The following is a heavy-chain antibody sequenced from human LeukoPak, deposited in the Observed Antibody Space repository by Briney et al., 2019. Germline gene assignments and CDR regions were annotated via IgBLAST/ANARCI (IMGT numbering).Heavy chain of an antibody. CDR1: GFSFSTYG. J-gene: IGHJ5*02. D-gene: IGHD2-15*01. V-gene: IGHV3-30*03. CDR2: TSFDGSNK. Sequence: PGGSLRLSCAASGFSFSTYGMHWVRQAPGKGLEWVAVTSFDGSNKYYADSVKGRFTISRDNAKNSLYLQMNSLRAEDTAVYYCARDQCSGGSCYSNHWGQGTLVTVSS. CDR3: ARDQCSGGSCYSNH.